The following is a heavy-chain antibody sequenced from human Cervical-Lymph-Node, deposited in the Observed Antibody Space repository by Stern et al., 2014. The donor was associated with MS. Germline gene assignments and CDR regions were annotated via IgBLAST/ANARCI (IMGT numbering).Heavy chain of an antibody. CDR2: IRNQAAGYST. Sequence: EVQLEESGGGLVQPGGSLRLSCEASGFTLSDHYMDWVRQAPGKGPEGVGRIRNQAAGYSTEYAASVKGRFTVSRDDSKNSLYLQMNSLKTEDTAVYYCTRDSRNYYIDYWGQGTLVTVSS. V-gene: IGHV3-72*01. CDR3: TRDSRNYYIDY. CDR1: GFTLSDHY. D-gene: IGHD1-14*01. J-gene: IGHJ4*02.